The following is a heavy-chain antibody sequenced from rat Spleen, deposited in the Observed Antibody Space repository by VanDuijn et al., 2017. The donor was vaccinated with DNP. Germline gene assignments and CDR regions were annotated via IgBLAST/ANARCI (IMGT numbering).Heavy chain of an antibody. D-gene: IGHD5-1*01. CDR3: ARVQLGYFAMDA. J-gene: IGHJ4*01. CDR1: GFTFGDYA. Sequence: EVQLVESGGGLVQPGRSLKVSCAASGFTFGDYAMAWVRQAPKKGLGWVASITASGGGFSYRDSVKGRFTISRDNGKSTLYLQMDSLRSEETATYYCARVQLGYFAMDAWGQGTSVTVSS. V-gene: IGHV5-7*01. CDR2: ITASGGGF.